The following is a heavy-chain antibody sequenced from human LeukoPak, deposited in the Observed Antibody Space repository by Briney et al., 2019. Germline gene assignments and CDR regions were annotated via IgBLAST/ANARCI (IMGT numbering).Heavy chain of an antibody. D-gene: IGHD2-15*01. CDR2: IYHSGSP. CDR1: GGSISSNNW. J-gene: IGHJ4*02. Sequence: SETLSLTCAVSGGSISSNNWWGWVRQPPGKGLEWIGEIYHSGSPNYNPSLKSRVTISVDTSKNQFSLKLSSVTAADTAVYYCARVGGYCSGGSCFDYWGQGTLVTVSS. CDR3: ARVGGYCSGGSCFDY. V-gene: IGHV4-4*02.